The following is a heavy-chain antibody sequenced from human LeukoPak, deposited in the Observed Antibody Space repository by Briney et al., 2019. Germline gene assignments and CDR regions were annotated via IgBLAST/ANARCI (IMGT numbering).Heavy chain of an antibody. V-gene: IGHV3-33*06. D-gene: IGHD1-7*01. CDR1: GFTFSSYG. J-gene: IGHJ4*02. CDR3: AKDKELGITGTTFYFDY. Sequence: GGSLRLSCAASGFTFSSYGMHWVRQAPGKGLEWVAVIWYDGSNKYYADSVKGRFTISRDNSKNTLYLQMNSLRAEDTAVYYYAKDKELGITGTTFYFDYWGQGTLVTVSS. CDR2: IWYDGSNK.